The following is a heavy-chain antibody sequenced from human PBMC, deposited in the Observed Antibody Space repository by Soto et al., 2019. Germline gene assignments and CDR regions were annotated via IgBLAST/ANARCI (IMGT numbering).Heavy chain of an antibody. CDR2: ISPKSGRT. J-gene: IGHJ4*02. Sequence: QVQFVQSGAEVKKPGASVKVSCEGSGYTFIDYYMHWVRQAPRQGFEWMGRISPKSGRTNYAQKFQGRVTMTWDTSLNTVYMELSSLMSEDTAVYYCARPPGYISDWYYFDLWGQGTLVTVSS. D-gene: IGHD6-19*01. CDR1: GYTFIDYY. V-gene: IGHV1-2*02. CDR3: ARPPGYISDWYYFDL.